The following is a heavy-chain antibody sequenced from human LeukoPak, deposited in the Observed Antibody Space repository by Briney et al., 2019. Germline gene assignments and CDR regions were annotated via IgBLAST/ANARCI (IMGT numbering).Heavy chain of an antibody. CDR2: INNDGVST. CDR1: GFTLSSYW. Sequence: GGSLRLSCATSGFTLSSYWMHWVRQVPGKGLEWLSRINNDGVSTSYADSVKGRFTISRDNAKNTLYLRMNSLRAEDTAIYYCARKPLSGGYGGTIDYWGQEPWSPSPQ. CDR3: ARKPLSGGYGGTIDY. D-gene: IGHD5-12*01. V-gene: IGHV3-74*01. J-gene: IGHJ4*01.